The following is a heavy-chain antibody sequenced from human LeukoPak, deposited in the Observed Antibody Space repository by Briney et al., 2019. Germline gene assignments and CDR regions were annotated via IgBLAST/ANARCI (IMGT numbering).Heavy chain of an antibody. J-gene: IGHJ4*02. CDR3: AKWAGDVKDSNKYFGPLDH. D-gene: IGHD2/OR15-2a*01. CDR2: ISGTST. CDR1: GFTVSACA. Sequence: PGGSLRLSCAASGFTVSACALTWVRQAPGKGPEWVSSISGTSTYYADSVKGRFTISRDNSTNTLYLQMTTLRAEDTALYYCAKWAGDVKDSNKYFGPLDHWGQGTLVTVSS. V-gene: IGHV3-23*01.